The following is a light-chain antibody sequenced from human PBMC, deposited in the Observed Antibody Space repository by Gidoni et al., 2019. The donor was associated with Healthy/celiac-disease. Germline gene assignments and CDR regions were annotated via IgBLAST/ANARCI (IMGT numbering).Light chain of an antibody. Sequence: DIQMTQSPSSLSASVGDRVTSTCRASQSISSYLNWYQQKPGKAPKLLIYAASSLQSGVPSRFSGSGSGTDFTLTISSLQPEDFATYYCQQSYSTPPWTFXXXTKVEIK. CDR3: QQSYSTPPWT. V-gene: IGKV1-39*01. J-gene: IGKJ1*01. CDR1: QSISSY. CDR2: AAS.